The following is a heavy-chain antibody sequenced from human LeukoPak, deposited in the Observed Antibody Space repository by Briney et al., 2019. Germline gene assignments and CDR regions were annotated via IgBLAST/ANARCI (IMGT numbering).Heavy chain of an antibody. D-gene: IGHD3-22*01. J-gene: IGHJ4*02. CDR2: ISGSGGST. CDR1: GFTFSNYA. V-gene: IGHV3-23*01. Sequence: SGGSLRLSCAASGFTFSNYAMTWVRQAPGKGLEWVSSISGSGGSTYYADSVKGRFTISRDNSRNTLYLQMNSLRAEDTAVYYCARPVSGSSGVSDYWGQGTLVTVSS. CDR3: ARPVSGSSGVSDY.